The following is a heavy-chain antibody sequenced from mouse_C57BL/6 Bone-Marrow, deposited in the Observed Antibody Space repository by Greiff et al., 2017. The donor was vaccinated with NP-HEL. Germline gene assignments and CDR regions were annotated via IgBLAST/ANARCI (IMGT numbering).Heavy chain of an antibody. D-gene: IGHD2-2*01. CDR1: GFNIKDDY. V-gene: IGHV14-4*01. Sequence: EVQLQQSGAELVRPGASVKLSCTASGFNIKDDYMHWVKQRPEQGLEWIGWIDPENGDTEYASKFQGKATITADTSSNTAYLQLSSLTSEDTAVYYCTMMVLWLRHAMDYWGQGTSVTVSS. CDR3: TMMVLWLRHAMDY. J-gene: IGHJ4*01. CDR2: IDPENGDT.